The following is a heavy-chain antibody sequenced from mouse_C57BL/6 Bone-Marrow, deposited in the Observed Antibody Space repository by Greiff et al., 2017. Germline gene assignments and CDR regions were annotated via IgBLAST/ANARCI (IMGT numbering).Heavy chain of an antibody. V-gene: IGHV1-69*01. CDR1: GYTFTSYW. Sequence: QVQLQQPGAELVMPGASVKLSCKASGYTFTSYWMHWVKQRPGQGLEWIGEIDPSDSYTNYNQKFKGKSTLTVDKSSSTAYMQLSSPTSEDSAVYYCAVYYGSSYGYFDVWGTGTTVTVSS. CDR3: AVYYGSSYGYFDV. CDR2: IDPSDSYT. J-gene: IGHJ1*03. D-gene: IGHD1-1*01.